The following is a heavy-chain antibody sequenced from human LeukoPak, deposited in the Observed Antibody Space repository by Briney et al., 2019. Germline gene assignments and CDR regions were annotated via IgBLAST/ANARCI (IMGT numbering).Heavy chain of an antibody. V-gene: IGHV3-7*03. J-gene: IGHJ6*02. CDR3: ARNNGMDV. CDR2: ANRDGSET. Sequence: GGSLRLSCAASGFTFSSYWMSWVRQVPGRGPEWVANANRDGSETYYLDSVKGRFTISKDNAKNSLYLQMNSLRAEDTALYHCARNNGMDVWGQGTTVIVSS. CDR1: GFTFSSYW.